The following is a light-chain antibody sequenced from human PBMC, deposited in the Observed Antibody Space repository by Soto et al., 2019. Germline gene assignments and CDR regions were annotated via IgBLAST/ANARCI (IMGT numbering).Light chain of an antibody. J-gene: IGKJ1*01. CDR3: QQYNNWPPRT. V-gene: IGKV3-15*01. Sequence: EIVMTQSPATLSVSPGERATLSCRASQSVSSNLAWYQQKPGQAPRLLIYGASTRAAGIPARFSGSGSGTEFTLIISSLQSEDFAVDYCQQYNNWPPRTFGQGTKVEIK. CDR2: GAS. CDR1: QSVSSN.